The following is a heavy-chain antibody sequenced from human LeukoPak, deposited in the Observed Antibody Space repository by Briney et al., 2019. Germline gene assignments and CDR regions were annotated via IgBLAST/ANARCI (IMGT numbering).Heavy chain of an antibody. CDR2: IYTSGST. Sequence: PSETLSLTCAVSSYSISSGYYWSWVRQPAGKGLEWIGRIYTSGSTNYNPSLKSRVTMSVDTSKNQFSLKLSSVTAADTAVYYCASLKQQLVGWFDPWGQGTLVTVSS. CDR3: ASLKQQLVGWFDP. CDR1: SYSISSGYY. D-gene: IGHD6-13*01. V-gene: IGHV4-4*07. J-gene: IGHJ5*02.